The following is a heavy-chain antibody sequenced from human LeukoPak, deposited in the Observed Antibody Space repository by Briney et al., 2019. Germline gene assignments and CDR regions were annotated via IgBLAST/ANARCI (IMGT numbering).Heavy chain of an antibody. D-gene: IGHD2-2*02. J-gene: IGHJ6*03. Sequence: SETLSLTCTVSGGSISSGSYYWSWIRQPAGKGLEWIGRIYTSGNTNYNPSLKSRVTMSVDTSRNQFSLKLSSVTAADTAVYYCARGGGIPDPDYYYYYYMDVWGKGTKVTVSS. CDR2: IYTSGNT. CDR3: ARGGGIPDPDYYYYYYMDV. CDR1: GGSISSGSYY. V-gene: IGHV4-61*02.